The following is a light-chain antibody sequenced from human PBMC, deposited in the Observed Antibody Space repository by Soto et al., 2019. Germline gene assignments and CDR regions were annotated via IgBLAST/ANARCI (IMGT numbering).Light chain of an antibody. Sequence: QSVLTQPASVSGSPGQSITISCTGTSSDIGGYNYVSWYQQHPGKAPTLIIYEVSNRPSGVSAHFSGYKSGNTASLTISGLPAADEADYYCSSYTRTNAWVFGGGTKLTVL. CDR1: SSDIGGYNY. CDR2: EVS. V-gene: IGLV2-14*01. CDR3: SSYTRTNAWV. J-gene: IGLJ3*02.